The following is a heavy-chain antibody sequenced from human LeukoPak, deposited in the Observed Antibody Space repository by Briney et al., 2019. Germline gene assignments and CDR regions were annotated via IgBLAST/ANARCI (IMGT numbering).Heavy chain of an antibody. CDR3: ARADSSGPNWFDP. CDR2: IYHSGST. J-gene: IGHJ5*02. Sequence: SETLSLTWAVSGGSISSGGYSWSWIRQRPGKGLEWIGYIYHSGSTYYNPSLKSRVTISVDRSKNQFSLKLSSVTAADTAVYYCARADSSGPNWFDPWGQGTLVTVSS. CDR1: GGSISSGGYS. V-gene: IGHV4-30-2*01. D-gene: IGHD3-22*01.